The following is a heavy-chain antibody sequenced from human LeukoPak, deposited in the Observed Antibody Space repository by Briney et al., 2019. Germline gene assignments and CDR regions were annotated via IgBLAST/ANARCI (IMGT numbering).Heavy chain of an antibody. CDR3: ARGYGDYSDWFDP. V-gene: IGHV4-59*01. CDR2: IYHSGTT. D-gene: IGHD4-17*01. Sequence: AETLSLTCTVSGGSISSYCLNWIRQSPGKGLEWIGYIYHSGTTKYNPSLKSRVTTSVDTSKNQLSLKLSSVTAADTAVYYCARGYGDYSDWFDPWGQGTLVTVSS. J-gene: IGHJ5*02. CDR1: GGSISSYC.